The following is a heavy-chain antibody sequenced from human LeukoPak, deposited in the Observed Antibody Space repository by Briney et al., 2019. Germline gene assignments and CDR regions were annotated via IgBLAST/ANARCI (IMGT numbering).Heavy chain of an antibody. CDR1: GYSFTSYW. V-gene: IGHV5-51*01. CDR2: IYPGDSDS. J-gene: IGHJ4*02. CDR3: ARDSGWWRFDF. Sequence: GESLKISCKGSGYSFTSYWIGWVRQMPGKGLEWMGIIYPGDSDSRYSPSFQGQVTMSADRSINTAYLQWNSLRASDTAIYYCARDSGWWRFDFWGQGTLVTVSS. D-gene: IGHD6-13*01.